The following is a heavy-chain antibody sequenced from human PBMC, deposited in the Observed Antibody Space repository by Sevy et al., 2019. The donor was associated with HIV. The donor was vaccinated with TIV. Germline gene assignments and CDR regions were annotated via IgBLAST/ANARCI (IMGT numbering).Heavy chain of an antibody. D-gene: IGHD1-26*01. CDR3: ARDLPHLLPWELSRESDY. CDR2: ISDDEILK. Sequence: GGSLRLSCAASGFTLSSYAIHWVRQAPGRGLEWVAIISDDEILKEYTDAVKGRFTISRDNSKNTVYLQMNSLGAEDTAVYYCARDLPHLLPWELSRESDYWGQGTLVTVSS. CDR1: GFTLSSYA. V-gene: IGHV3-30*04. J-gene: IGHJ4*02.